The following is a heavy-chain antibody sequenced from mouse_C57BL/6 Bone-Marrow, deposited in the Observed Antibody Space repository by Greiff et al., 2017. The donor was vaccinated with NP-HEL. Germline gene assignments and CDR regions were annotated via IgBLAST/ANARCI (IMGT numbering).Heavy chain of an antibody. D-gene: IGHD1-1*01. CDR2: IHPNSGST. CDR3: ARSPYGSSPLYAMDY. V-gene: IGHV1-64*01. Sequence: QVQLQQPGAELVKPGASVKLSCKASGYTFTSYWMHWVKQRPGQGLEWIGMIHPNSGSTNYNEKFQSKATLTVDKSSSTAYMQLSSLTSEDSAVFYCARSPYGSSPLYAMDYWGQGTSVTVSS. CDR1: GYTFTSYW. J-gene: IGHJ4*01.